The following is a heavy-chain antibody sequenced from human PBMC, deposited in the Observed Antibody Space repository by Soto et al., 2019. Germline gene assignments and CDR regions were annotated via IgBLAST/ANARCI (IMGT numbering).Heavy chain of an antibody. V-gene: IGHV1-69*04. J-gene: IGHJ4*02. D-gene: IGHD5-18*01. CDR3: ARESGYSYGAQYYFDY. Sequence: ASVKVSCKASGGTFSSYTISWVRQAPGQGLEWMGRIIPILGIANYAQKFQGRVTITADKSTSTAYMELSSLRSEDTAVYYCARESGYSYGAQYYFDYWGQGTLVTVSS. CDR2: IIPILGIA. CDR1: GGTFSSYT.